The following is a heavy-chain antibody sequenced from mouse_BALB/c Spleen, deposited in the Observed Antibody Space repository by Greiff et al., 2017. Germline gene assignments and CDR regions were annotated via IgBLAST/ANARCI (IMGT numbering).Heavy chain of an antibody. V-gene: IGHV2-9*02. J-gene: IGHJ4*01. Sequence: VQGVESGPGLVAPSQSLSITCTVSGFSLTSYGVHWVRQPPGKGLEWLGVIWAGGSTNYNSALMSRLSISKDNSKSQVFLEMNSLQTDDTAMYYCARDPPYAMDYWGQGTSVTVSS. CDR2: IWAGGST. CDR3: ARDPPYAMDY. CDR1: GFSLTSYG.